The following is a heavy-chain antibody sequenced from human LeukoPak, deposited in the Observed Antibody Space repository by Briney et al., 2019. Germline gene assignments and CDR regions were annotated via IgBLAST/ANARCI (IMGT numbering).Heavy chain of an antibody. J-gene: IGHJ3*02. CDR2: IYYSGST. CDR3: ARTNAFDI. CDR1: GXSISGSY. V-gene: IGHV4-59*01. Sequence: SETLSLTCIVSGXSISGSYGSWIRQPPGKGLEWIGFIYYSGSTSYNPSLKSRVTISLDTSKNQFSLNLSSVTAADTAIYYCARTNAFDIWGQGTMVTVSS.